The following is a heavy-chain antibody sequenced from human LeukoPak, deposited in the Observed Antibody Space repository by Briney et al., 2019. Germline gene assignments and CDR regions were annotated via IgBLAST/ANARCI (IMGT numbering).Heavy chain of an antibody. CDR3: AKGMEYYYGSGSYPDI. V-gene: IGHV3-23*01. CDR1: GFTFSSYA. Sequence: PGGSLRLSCAASGFTFSSYAMSWVRQAPGKGLEWVSAISGSGGSTYYADSVKGRFTISRDNSKNTLYLQMNSLRAEDTAVYCCAKGMEYYYGSGSYPDIWGQGTMVTVSS. J-gene: IGHJ3*02. D-gene: IGHD3-10*01. CDR2: ISGSGGST.